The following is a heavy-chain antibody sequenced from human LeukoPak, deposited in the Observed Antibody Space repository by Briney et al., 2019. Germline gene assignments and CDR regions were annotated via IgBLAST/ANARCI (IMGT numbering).Heavy chain of an antibody. CDR3: ARQPES. J-gene: IGHJ4*02. CDR1: GGSFSGYS. V-gene: IGHV4-34*01. CDR2: IHHSGST. Sequence: SETLSLTCAVNGGSFSGYSWTWIRQPPGKGLEWIGEIHHSGSTNYNTSLKSRVTISLDTSRSQFSLKLRSVTAADTAVYYCARQPESWGQGTLVTVSS. D-gene: IGHD1-14*01.